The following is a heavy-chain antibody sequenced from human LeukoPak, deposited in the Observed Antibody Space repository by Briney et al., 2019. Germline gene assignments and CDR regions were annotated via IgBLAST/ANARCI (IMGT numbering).Heavy chain of an antibody. CDR3: AGYSSGWFGSFDI. D-gene: IGHD6-19*01. CDR2: ISSSGSTI. J-gene: IGHJ3*02. Sequence: GGSLRLSCAASGFTFSDYYMSWIRQAPGKGLEWVSYISSSGSTIYYADSVKGRFTISRDNAKNSLYLQMSSLRAEDTAVYYCAGYSSGWFGSFDIWGQGIMVTVSS. CDR1: GFTFSDYY. V-gene: IGHV3-11*04.